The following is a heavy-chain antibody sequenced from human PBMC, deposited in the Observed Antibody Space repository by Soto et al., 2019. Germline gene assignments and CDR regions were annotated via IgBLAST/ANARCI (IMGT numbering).Heavy chain of an antibody. Sequence: GGSLRLSCAASGFTFSSYSMNWVRQAPGKGLEWVSSISSSSTYIYYADSVKGRFTISRDDAKNSLYLQMNSVRAEDTAVYYCAKESLTDVYVASVDYWGQGTLVTVSS. CDR2: ISSSSTYI. J-gene: IGHJ4*02. D-gene: IGHD3-16*01. V-gene: IGHV3-21*01. CDR3: AKESLTDVYVASVDY. CDR1: GFTFSSYS.